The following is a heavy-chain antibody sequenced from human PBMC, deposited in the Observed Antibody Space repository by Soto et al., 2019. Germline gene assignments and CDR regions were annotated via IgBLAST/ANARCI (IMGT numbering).Heavy chain of an antibody. CDR1: GFTFSTYA. Sequence: EVQLLESGGGLVQPGGSLRLSCAASGFTFSTYAMTWVRQAPGKGLEWVSGISGSGGSTYYADSVKGRFTISRDNSKNTLDLQMNSLRAQDTAVYYCAKRPLATGFGVAGNRFEPWGQGTLVTVSS. CDR2: ISGSGGST. V-gene: IGHV3-23*01. J-gene: IGHJ5*02. CDR3: AKRPLATGFGVAGNRFEP. D-gene: IGHD3-3*01.